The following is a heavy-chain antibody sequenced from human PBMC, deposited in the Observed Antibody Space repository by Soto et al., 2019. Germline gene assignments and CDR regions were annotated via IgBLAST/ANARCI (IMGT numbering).Heavy chain of an antibody. CDR1: GFALSNFA. CDR2: IESGSRGT. CDR3: AAPRAAVPHTRYFDP. D-gene: IGHD6-13*01. Sequence: EAQLLESGGGLVQPGGSLRLSCAASGFALSNFAMSWVRQAPGKGLEWVSAIESGSRGTHYAESVEDRFTISRDDSKNTLYWQLNSLTAADTAVYYCAAPRAAVPHTRYFDPWGQGTPVTVSP. J-gene: IGHJ5*02. V-gene: IGHV3-23*01.